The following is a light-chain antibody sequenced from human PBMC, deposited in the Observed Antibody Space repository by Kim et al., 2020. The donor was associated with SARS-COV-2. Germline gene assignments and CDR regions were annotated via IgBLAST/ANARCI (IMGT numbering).Light chain of an antibody. Sequence: PGQKVTISCSGSSSNSENNYVSWYQQLPGTAPKLLIYDNNKRPSGIPDRFSGSKSGTSATLGITGLQTGDEADYYCGTWDSSLSVVFGGGTQLTVL. V-gene: IGLV1-51*01. CDR1: SSNSENNY. J-gene: IGLJ2*01. CDR3: GTWDSSLSVV. CDR2: DNN.